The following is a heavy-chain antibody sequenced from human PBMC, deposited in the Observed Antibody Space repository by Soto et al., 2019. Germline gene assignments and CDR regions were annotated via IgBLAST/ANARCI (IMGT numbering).Heavy chain of an antibody. CDR2: INPSGNST. J-gene: IGHJ6*02. CDR1: RYIFTTYY. CDR3: ARDNMVTQSSYYYYGLDV. Sequence: QVQLVQSGAEVKKPGASVKVSCKASRYIFTTYYMHWVRQAPGQGLELMGIINPSGNSTTYAQNLQGRVTMTRDTSTSTVYMQLSSLRSEDTAVYYCARDNMVTQSSYYYYGLDVWGQGTTVTVSS. D-gene: IGHD2-21*02. V-gene: IGHV1-46*04.